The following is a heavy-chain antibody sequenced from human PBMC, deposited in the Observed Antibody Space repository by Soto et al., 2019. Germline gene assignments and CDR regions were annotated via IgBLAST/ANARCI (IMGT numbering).Heavy chain of an antibody. CDR3: ASPKNQLLSPYGMDV. CDR1: GFTVSSNY. V-gene: IGHV3-66*01. J-gene: IGHJ6*02. CDR2: IYSGGST. D-gene: IGHD2-2*01. Sequence: EVQLVESGGGLVQPGGSLRLSCAASGFTVSSNYMSWVRQAPGKGLEWVSVIYSGGSTYYADSVKGRFTISRDNSKNTLYLKMNSLRAEDTAVYYCASPKNQLLSPYGMDVWGQGTTVTVSS.